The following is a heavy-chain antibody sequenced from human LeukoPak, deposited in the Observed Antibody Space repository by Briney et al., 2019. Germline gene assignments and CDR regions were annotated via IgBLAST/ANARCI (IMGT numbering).Heavy chain of an antibody. CDR2: ISKDGSDK. J-gene: IGHJ6*02. D-gene: IGHD6-13*01. V-gene: IGHV3-30-3*01. Sequence: PGRSLRLSCAASGFTFSDYAMHWVRQAPGKGLEWVAVISKDGSDKYYPGSVRGRFTISRDNSKNTIYLQMDSLRAEDTAVYYCVKDQDSSSWYRYYYGMDVWGQGTTVTVPS. CDR1: GFTFSDYA. CDR3: VKDQDSSSWYRYYYGMDV.